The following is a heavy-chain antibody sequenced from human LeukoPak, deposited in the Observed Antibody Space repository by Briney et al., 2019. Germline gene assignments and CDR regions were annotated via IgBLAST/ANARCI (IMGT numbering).Heavy chain of an antibody. Sequence: GRSLRLSCAASGFTFSSYGMHWVRQAPGKGLELVAVIWYDGSNKYYADSVKGRFTISRDNSKNTLYLQMNSLRAEDTAVYYCARSAGIVVVTPSDYWGQGTLVTVSS. J-gene: IGHJ4*02. CDR2: IWYDGSNK. CDR1: GFTFSSYG. D-gene: IGHD3-22*01. V-gene: IGHV3-33*01. CDR3: ARSAGIVVVTPSDY.